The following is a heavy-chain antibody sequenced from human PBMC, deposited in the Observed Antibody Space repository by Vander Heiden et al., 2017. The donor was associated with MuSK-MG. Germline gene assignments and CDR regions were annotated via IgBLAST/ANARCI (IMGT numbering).Heavy chain of an antibody. Sequence: QVQLQESGPGLVKPSQTLSPTCTVSGGSISSYYWSWIRQPPGKGLEWIGYIYDSGSTNYNPSLKSRVTIAVDTSKNQFSLKLSSVTAADTAVYYCARATRYYDYVWGSYRLNWFDPWGQGTLVTVSS. J-gene: IGHJ5*02. CDR2: IYDSGST. CDR3: ARATRYYDYVWGSYRLNWFDP. V-gene: IGHV4-59*01. CDR1: GGSISSYY. D-gene: IGHD3-16*02.